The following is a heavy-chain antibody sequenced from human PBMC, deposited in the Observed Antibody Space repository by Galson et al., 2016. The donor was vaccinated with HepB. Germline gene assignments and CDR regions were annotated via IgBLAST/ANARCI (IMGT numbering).Heavy chain of an antibody. V-gene: IGHV3-48*03. D-gene: IGHD3-9*01. J-gene: IGHJ3*02. CDR1: GFIFTSFE. Sequence: SLRLSCAASGFIFTSFEMSWVRQAPGKGLEWVAYINPGGETKYYADSVKGRFTISRDNAEKSLYLQMNSLRAEDTALYYCARDGYFDWLPHDAFDIWGQGTMVTVSS. CDR3: ARDGYFDWLPHDAFDI. CDR2: INPGGETK.